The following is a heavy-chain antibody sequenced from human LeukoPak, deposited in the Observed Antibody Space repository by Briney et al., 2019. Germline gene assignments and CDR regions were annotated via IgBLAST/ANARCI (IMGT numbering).Heavy chain of an antibody. Sequence: KPSETLSLTCAVYGGSISGYYWSWIRQPPGKGLEWIGEINHSGSTNYNPSLKSRVTISVDTSKNQFSLKLSSVTAADTAVYYCARGRKLAVAGPTYPDFDYWGQGTLVTVSS. V-gene: IGHV4-34*01. CDR1: GGSISGYY. CDR3: ARGRKLAVAGPTYPDFDY. D-gene: IGHD6-19*01. CDR2: INHSGST. J-gene: IGHJ4*02.